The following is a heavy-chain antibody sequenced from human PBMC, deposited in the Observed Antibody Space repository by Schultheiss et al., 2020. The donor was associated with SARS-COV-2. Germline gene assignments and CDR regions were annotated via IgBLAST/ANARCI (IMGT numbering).Heavy chain of an antibody. V-gene: IGHV3-23*01. D-gene: IGHD4-11*01. Sequence: GGSLRLSCAASGFTFSSYAMSWVRQAPGKGLEWVSAISGSGGSTYYADSVKGRFTISRDNSKNTLYLQMNSLRAEDTAVYYCTRLRSTVTTSYYYYGMDVWGQGTTVTVSS. CDR3: TRLRSTVTTSYYYYGMDV. CDR2: ISGSGGST. CDR1: GFTFSSYA. J-gene: IGHJ6*02.